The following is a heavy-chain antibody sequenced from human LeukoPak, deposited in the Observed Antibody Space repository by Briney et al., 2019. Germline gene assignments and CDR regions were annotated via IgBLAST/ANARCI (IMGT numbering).Heavy chain of an antibody. CDR1: GFTFTSSA. Sequence: VASVKVSCKASGFTFTSSAMQWVRQARGQRLEWIGWIVVGSGNTNYTQKFQGRVTITADKSTSTAYMDLSSLRSEDTAVYYCATQYYYDSSGYDYWGQGTLVTVSS. CDR2: IVVGSGNT. J-gene: IGHJ4*02. CDR3: ATQYYYDSSGYDY. V-gene: IGHV1-58*02. D-gene: IGHD3-22*01.